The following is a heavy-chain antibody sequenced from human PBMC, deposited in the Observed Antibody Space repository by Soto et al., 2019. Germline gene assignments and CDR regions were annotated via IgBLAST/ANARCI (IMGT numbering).Heavy chain of an antibody. J-gene: IGHJ4*02. CDR3: ARGSGYYFWDDY. V-gene: IGHV1-3*05. CDR2: INAGNGNT. CDR1: GYTFTSYA. Sequence: QVQLVQSGAEEKKPGASVKVSCKASGYTFTSYAMHWVRQAPRQRLEWMGWINAGNGNTKYSQKFQGRVTISRDTSAITGDMELSSLRSEDTAVYYCARGSGYYFWDDYWGEGALVTVSS. D-gene: IGHD3-22*01.